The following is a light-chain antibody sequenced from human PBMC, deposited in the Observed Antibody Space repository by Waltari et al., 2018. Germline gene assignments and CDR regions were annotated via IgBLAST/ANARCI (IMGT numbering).Light chain of an antibody. V-gene: IGKV4-1*01. CDR1: RGLLYNPNNKHY. J-gene: IGKJ1*01. Sequence: DIVMTQSPDSLAVSVGERATINCKSSRGLLYNPNNKHYIGWYQQKPGQPPKVLIYWASTRQPGVPDRFSGSGSGTDFTLTITSLQAEDVAVYYCQQFYQTPPTFGQGTKVEIK. CDR3: QQFYQTPPT. CDR2: WAS.